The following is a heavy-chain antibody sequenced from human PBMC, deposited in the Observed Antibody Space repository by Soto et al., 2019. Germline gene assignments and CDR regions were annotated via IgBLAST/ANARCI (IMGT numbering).Heavy chain of an antibody. CDR1: GCSISSYY. CDR2: IYTSGST. CDR3: AREQLWPNSSFDY. Sequence: PSESLSLACPVSGCSISSYYRSWIRQPAGKGLEWIGRIYTSGSTNYNPSLKSRVTMSVDTSKKQFPLKLSSVTAADTAVYYCAREQLWPNSSFDYWGQGTLATVSS. D-gene: IGHD5-18*01. J-gene: IGHJ4*02. V-gene: IGHV4-4*07.